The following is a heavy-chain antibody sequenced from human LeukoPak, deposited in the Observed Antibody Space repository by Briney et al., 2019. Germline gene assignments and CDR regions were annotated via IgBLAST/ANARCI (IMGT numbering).Heavy chain of an antibody. D-gene: IGHD5-12*01. CDR3: ARCWSYDRGYCDY. CDR1: GDTFTSYG. J-gene: IGHJ4*02. V-gene: IGHV1-18*01. CDR2: ISAYNGAT. Sequence: ASLRVSCKASGDTFTSYGFTWVRQAPGQGLEWMGWISAYNGATDYARILQGRVIMTAETSTSTVSMELRSLTSDDTAVYYCARCWSYDRGYCDYWGQGTLVTVSS.